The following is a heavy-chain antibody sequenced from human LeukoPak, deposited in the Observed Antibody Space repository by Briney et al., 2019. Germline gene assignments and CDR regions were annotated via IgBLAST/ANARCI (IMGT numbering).Heavy chain of an antibody. D-gene: IGHD6-19*01. CDR3: ARRGSGSWWVFDY. CDR1: GGSISRYY. Sequence: SETLSLTCTVSGGSISRYYWSWIRQPPGKGLEWIGYICYSGSTNYNPSLKSRVTISVDTSKNQFSLKLSSVTAADTAVYYCARRGSGSWWVFDYWGQGTLVTVSS. V-gene: IGHV4-59*01. CDR2: ICYSGST. J-gene: IGHJ4*02.